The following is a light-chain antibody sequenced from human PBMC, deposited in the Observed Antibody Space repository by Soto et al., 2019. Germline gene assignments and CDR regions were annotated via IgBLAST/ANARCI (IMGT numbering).Light chain of an antibody. V-gene: IGKV3-20*01. Sequence: EIVLTQSPGTLSLSPGETATLSCRASQSVARDLSWYQQKPGLAPRLLIYGVSNRATGIPDRFSGSGSGTDFILTISRLEPEDFALYYCGQFVSSPPRTFGQGTKVEIK. CDR1: QSVARD. CDR3: GQFVSSPPRT. J-gene: IGKJ1*01. CDR2: GVS.